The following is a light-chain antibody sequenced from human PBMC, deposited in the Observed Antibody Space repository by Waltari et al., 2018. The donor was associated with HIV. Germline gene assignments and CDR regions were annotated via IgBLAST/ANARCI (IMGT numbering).Light chain of an antibody. CDR2: DAS. CDR3: QQYGSSTSYT. CDR1: QRVSSSY. J-gene: IGKJ2*01. V-gene: IGKV3D-20*01. Sequence: ELVLTQSPATLSLSPGERATRSCVARQRVSSSYLAWYQQKPGLAPRFLIYDASTRATGIPDRFSGSGSGTDFSLTISRLEPEDVAVYYWQQYGSSTSYTFGQGTKLEIK.